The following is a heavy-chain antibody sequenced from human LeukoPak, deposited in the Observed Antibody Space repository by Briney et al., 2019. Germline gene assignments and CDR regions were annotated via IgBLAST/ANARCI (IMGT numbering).Heavy chain of an antibody. V-gene: IGHV1-2*02. CDR2: SNPNSGGT. J-gene: IGHJ4*02. Sequence: GASVKVSCKASGYTFTGYYMHWVRQAPGQGLEWMGWSNPNSGGTNYAQKFQGRVTMTRDTSISTAYMELSRLRSDDTAVYYCARAPPRYFDWLLTSFDYWGQGTLVTVSS. D-gene: IGHD3-9*01. CDR1: GYTFTGYY. CDR3: ARAPPRYFDWLLTSFDY.